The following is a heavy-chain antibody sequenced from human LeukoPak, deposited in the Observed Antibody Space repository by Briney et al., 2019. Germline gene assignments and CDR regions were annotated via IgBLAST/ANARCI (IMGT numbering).Heavy chain of an antibody. Sequence: SETLSLTCTVSSGSISSSSYYWGRIRQPPGKGLEWIGSIYYSGSTYYNPSLKSRVTISVDTSKNQFSLKLSSVTAADTAVYYCARQAIFGVVIIRGWFDPWGQGTLVTVSS. J-gene: IGHJ5*02. CDR3: ARQAIFGVVIIRGWFDP. D-gene: IGHD3-3*01. CDR1: SGSISSSSYY. V-gene: IGHV4-39*01. CDR2: IYYSGST.